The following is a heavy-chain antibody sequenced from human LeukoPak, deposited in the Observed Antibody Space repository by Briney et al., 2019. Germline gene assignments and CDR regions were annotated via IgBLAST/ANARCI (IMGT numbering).Heavy chain of an antibody. CDR3: AXXFREXXAXANLDY. V-gene: IGHV3-48*04. CDR1: GFTFSSYA. CDR2: ISSSSSTI. Sequence: PGGSLRLSCAASGFTFSSYAMNWVRQAPGKGLEWVSYISSSSSTIYYADSXKGRFTISRDNAKNSLYLQMNSLRAEDTAVYYXAXXFREXXAXANLDYWGQGTLVTVSS. J-gene: IGHJ4*02. D-gene: IGHD3-10*01.